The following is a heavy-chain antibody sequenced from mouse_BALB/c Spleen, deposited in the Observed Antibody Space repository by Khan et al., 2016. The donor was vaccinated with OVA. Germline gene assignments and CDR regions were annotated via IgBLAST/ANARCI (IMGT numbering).Heavy chain of an antibody. CDR2: FYPGDDSS. D-gene: IGHD2-1*01. CDR3: AAAGLRGLAKDC. J-gene: IGHJ4*01. V-gene: IGHV1S33*01. CDR1: GYTITSYD. Sequence: LQQPGPELVKPWALVKISFKASGYTITSYDINCVKQRPGQGLEWIGWFYPGDDSSKYNEKFKGKATLTADKSSSTAYMQFSCLTPENSAVYYCAAAGLRGLAKDCWGPGTSDT.